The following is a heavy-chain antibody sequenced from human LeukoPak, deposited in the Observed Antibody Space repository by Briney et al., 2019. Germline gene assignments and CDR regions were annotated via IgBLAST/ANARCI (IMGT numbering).Heavy chain of an antibody. J-gene: IGHJ4*02. Sequence: SETLPDTCTVSGGSISTSDYYWTWIRQPPGKGLEWIGSVHYIGTTYSSPSLKCRVTMSVDPSKNQFSLKLTSVTAADTAVYYCGRITIFGVVDYWGQGTLVTVSS. CDR3: GRITIFGVVDY. V-gene: IGHV4-39*01. CDR1: GGSISTSDYY. D-gene: IGHD3-3*01. CDR2: VHYIGTT.